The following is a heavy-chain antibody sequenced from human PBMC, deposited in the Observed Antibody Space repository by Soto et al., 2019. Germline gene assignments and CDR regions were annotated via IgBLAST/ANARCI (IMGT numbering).Heavy chain of an antibody. Sequence: QVQLVQSGAEVKKPGSSVKVSCKASGGTFSSYAISWVRQAPGQGLEWMGGIIPIFGTANYAQKFQGRVTITADESTSTAYMELSSLRSEDTAVYYRARAPMRAAAGYYYYYGMDVWGQGTTVTVSS. V-gene: IGHV1-69*01. CDR1: GGTFSSYA. CDR2: IIPIFGTA. J-gene: IGHJ6*02. D-gene: IGHD6-13*01. CDR3: ARAPMRAAAGYYYYYGMDV.